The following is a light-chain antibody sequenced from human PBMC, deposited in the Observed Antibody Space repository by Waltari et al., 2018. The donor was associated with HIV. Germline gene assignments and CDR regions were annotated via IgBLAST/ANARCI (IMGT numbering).Light chain of an antibody. Sequence: QSVLTQPPSVSGAPGQRVTISCAGRNSNIGAGYDVHWYQQLPETAPKLLIYSNNNRPSGVPDRFSGSKSGTSASLAITGLQAEDEAAYYCQSYDTSLGGWVFGGGTKLTVL. CDR2: SNN. CDR3: QSYDTSLGGWV. V-gene: IGLV1-40*01. CDR1: NSNIGAGYD. J-gene: IGLJ3*02.